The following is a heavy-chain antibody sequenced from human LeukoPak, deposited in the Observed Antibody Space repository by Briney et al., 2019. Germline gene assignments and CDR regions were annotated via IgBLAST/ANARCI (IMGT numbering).Heavy chain of an antibody. Sequence: PSETLSLTCAVYGGSFSGYYWGWIRQPPGKGLEWIGEINHSGSTNYNPSLKSRVTMSVDTSKNQFSLKLSSVTAADTAFYYCAREVWGYYMDVWGKGTTVTIS. CDR3: AREVWGYYMDV. CDR2: INHSGST. J-gene: IGHJ6*03. CDR1: GGSFSGYY. D-gene: IGHD1-26*01. V-gene: IGHV4-34*01.